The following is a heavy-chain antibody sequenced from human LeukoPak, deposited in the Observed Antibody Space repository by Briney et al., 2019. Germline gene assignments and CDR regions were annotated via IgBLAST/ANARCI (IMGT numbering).Heavy chain of an antibody. J-gene: IGHJ4*02. V-gene: IGHV1-69*05. CDR2: IIPIFGTA. CDR3: ARERCSGGSCYSGLKNYFDY. Sequence: ASVKVSCKASGGTFSSYAISWVRQAPGQGLEWMGRIIPIFGTANYAQKFHGRVTITTDESTSTAYMELSSLRSEDTAVYYCARERCSGGSCYSGLKNYFDYWGQGTLVTVSS. D-gene: IGHD2-15*01. CDR1: GGTFSSYA.